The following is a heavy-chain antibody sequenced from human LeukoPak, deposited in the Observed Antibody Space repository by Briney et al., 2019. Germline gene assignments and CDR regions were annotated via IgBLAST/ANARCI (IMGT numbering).Heavy chain of an antibody. CDR1: GFTFSSYW. J-gene: IGHJ4*02. CDR3: ATSSDAPANI. D-gene: IGHD2-2*01. V-gene: IGHV3-7*01. Sequence: GSLRLSCAASGFTFSSYWMSWVRQAPGKGLEWVANIRQDGGAKYYVDSVRGRFTISRDNAKNSLYLQMNSLRAEDTGVYYCATSSDAPANIWGQGTLVTVSS. CDR2: IRQDGGAK.